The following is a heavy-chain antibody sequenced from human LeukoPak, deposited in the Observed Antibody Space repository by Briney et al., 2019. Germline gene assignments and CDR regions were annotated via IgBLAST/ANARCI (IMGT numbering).Heavy chain of an antibody. CDR2: IYHSGNT. CDR1: GGSISSGDYY. V-gene: IGHV4-30-4*08. CDR3: ARGGTRITIVGVVINDFDY. D-gene: IGHD3-3*01. J-gene: IGHJ4*02. Sequence: TSQTLSLTCTVSGGSISSGDYYWSWIRQPPGKGLEWIGYIYHSGNTYYNPSLKSRLTISVDTPRNQFSLKLRSVTAADTAVYYCARGGTRITIVGVVINDFDYWGQGTLVTVSS.